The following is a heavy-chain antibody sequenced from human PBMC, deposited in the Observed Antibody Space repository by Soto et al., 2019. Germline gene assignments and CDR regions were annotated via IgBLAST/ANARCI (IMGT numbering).Heavy chain of an antibody. V-gene: IGHV3-21*01. Sequence: PXGSLRLACAASGFTFSSYSMNWVRQAPGKGLEWVSSISSSSSYIYYADSVKGRFTISRDNAKNSLYLQMNSLRAEDTAVYYCAREHSSSWPTYYYGMDVWGQGTTVTVSS. J-gene: IGHJ6*02. CDR2: ISSSSSYI. CDR3: AREHSSSWPTYYYGMDV. CDR1: GFTFSSYS. D-gene: IGHD6-13*01.